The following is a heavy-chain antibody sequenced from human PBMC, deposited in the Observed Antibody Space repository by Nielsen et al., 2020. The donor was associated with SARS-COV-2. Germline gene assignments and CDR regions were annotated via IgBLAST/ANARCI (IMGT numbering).Heavy chain of an antibody. D-gene: IGHD3-3*01. Sequence: GGSLRLSCRASGLIFGTYGMHWVRQAPGTGLEWVAGIWYDGSNENYAESVKGRFTISRDNSNNTLFLQMDSLTADDTAVYFCARLSNFWSGYNDYWGQGTLVIVSS. V-gene: IGHV3-33*01. CDR2: IWYDGSNE. CDR1: GLIFGTYG. J-gene: IGHJ4*02. CDR3: ARLSNFWSGYNDY.